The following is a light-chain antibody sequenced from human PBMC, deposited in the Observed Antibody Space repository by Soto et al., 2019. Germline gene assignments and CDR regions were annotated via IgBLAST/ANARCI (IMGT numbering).Light chain of an antibody. CDR3: QQVKSYPRT. J-gene: IGKJ4*01. Sequence: DIPLTQSPFFLSASVGDRVTITCRASQAITNNLAWYQQKPGKPPKLLIYQESTLQSGVPSRFSGSKSGTQFTLTIDSLQPEDFATYYCQQVKSYPRTFGGGTKVEIK. V-gene: IGKV1-9*01. CDR1: QAITNN. CDR2: QES.